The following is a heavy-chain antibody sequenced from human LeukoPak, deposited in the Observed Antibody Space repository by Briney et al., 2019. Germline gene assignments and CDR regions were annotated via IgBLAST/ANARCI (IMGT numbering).Heavy chain of an antibody. D-gene: IGHD2-2*02. CDR2: ISSSSSTI. CDR1: GFTFSSYS. J-gene: IGHJ4*02. CDR3: ARTIPHFDY. Sequence: GGSLRLSCAASGFTFSSYSMNWVRQAPGKGLEWVSYISSSSSTIYYADSVKGRFTISRDNAKNSLYPQMNSLRDEDTAVYYCARTIPHFDYWGQGTLVTVSS. V-gene: IGHV3-48*02.